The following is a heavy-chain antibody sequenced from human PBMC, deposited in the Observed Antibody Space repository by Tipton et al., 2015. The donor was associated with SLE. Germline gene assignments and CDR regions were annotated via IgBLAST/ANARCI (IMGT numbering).Heavy chain of an antibody. CDR3: ARAQWLVRWFDP. V-gene: IGHV4-34*01. D-gene: IGHD6-19*01. Sequence: TLSLTCAVYGGSFSGYYWSWIRQPPGKGLEWIGEINHRGSTNYNPSLKSRVTISVDTSKNQFSLKLSSVTAADTAVYYCARAQWLVRWFDPWGQGTLVTVSS. CDR2: INHRGST. J-gene: IGHJ5*02. CDR1: GGSFSGYY.